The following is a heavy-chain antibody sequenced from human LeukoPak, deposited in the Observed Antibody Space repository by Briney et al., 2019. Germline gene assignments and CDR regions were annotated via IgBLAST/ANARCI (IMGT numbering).Heavy chain of an antibody. CDR1: GDSISTSAYY. CDR2: IYYDWST. CDR3: ARRYYYGSGSPEY. D-gene: IGHD3-10*01. V-gene: IGHV4-39*01. Sequence: SETLSLTCAVSGDSISTSAYYCDWRRQPPGKGREWIVNIYYDWSTRYTPSLKSRVTISVDKSKNQFSLKLSSVTAADTAVYYCARRYYYGSGSPEYWGQGSLVTVSS. J-gene: IGHJ4*02.